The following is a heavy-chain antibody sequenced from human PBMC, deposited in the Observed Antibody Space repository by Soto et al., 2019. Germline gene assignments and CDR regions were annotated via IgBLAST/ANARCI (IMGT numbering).Heavy chain of an antibody. CDR2: VWLGGRNK. Sequence: QVQLVESGGGVVQPGRSLRLSCAASGFSFSSYGMHWVRQAPGNGLEWVAVVWLGGRNKYYAESGRGRFSIPRDDSANTLNVQMDSLRAEDTAVYYCGSASDRTTETRGGMDVWGQGTTVTVSS. D-gene: IGHD1-1*01. V-gene: IGHV3-33*03. J-gene: IGHJ6*02. CDR3: GSASDRTTETRGGMDV. CDR1: GFSFSSYG.